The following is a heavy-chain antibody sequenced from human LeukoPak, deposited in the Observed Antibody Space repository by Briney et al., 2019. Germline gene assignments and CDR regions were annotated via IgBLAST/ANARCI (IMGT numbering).Heavy chain of an antibody. CDR1: GFTSDDYG. V-gene: IGHV3-20*04. CDR3: ARGNRIVVVPAAYDY. D-gene: IGHD2-2*01. J-gene: IGHJ4*02. CDR2: INWNGGST. Sequence: PGGSLRLSCAASGFTSDDYGMSWVRQAPGKGLEWVSGINWNGGSTGYADSVKGRFTISRDNAKNSLYLQMNSLRAEDTALYYCARGNRIVVVPAAYDYWGQGTLVTVSS.